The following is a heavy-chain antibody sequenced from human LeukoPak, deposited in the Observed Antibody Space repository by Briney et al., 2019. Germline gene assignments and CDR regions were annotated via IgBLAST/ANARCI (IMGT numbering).Heavy chain of an antibody. Sequence: SETLSLTCTVSGGSISSGSYYWSWIRQPAGKGLEWIGRIYTSGNTNYNPSLKSRVTISVDTSKNQFSLKLSSVTAADTAVYYCARDNGNHYDSSGYWYYWGQGTLVTVSS. CDR2: IYTSGNT. V-gene: IGHV4-61*02. D-gene: IGHD3-22*01. CDR1: GGSISSGSYY. J-gene: IGHJ4*02. CDR3: ARDNGNHYDSSGYWYY.